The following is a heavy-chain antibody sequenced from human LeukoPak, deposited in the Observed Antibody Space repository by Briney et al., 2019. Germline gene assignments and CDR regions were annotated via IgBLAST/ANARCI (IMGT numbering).Heavy chain of an antibody. J-gene: IGHJ4*02. V-gene: IGHV4-34*01. CDR3: ARDKPRIAVAGRAWSVYYFDY. Sequence: SETLSLTCAVYGGSFSGYYWSWIRQPPGKGLEWIGEINHSGSTNYNPSLKSRVTISVDTSKNQFSLKLSSVTAADTAVYYCARDKPRIAVAGRAWSVYYFDYWGQGTLVTVSS. CDR2: INHSGST. D-gene: IGHD6-13*01. CDR1: GGSFSGYY.